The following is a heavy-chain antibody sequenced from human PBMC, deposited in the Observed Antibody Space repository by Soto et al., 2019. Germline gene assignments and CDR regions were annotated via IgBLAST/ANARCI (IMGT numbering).Heavy chain of an antibody. V-gene: IGHV3-30*03. CDR1: GFTFSSYG. CDR3: ARDYDFWSGYSPLPQTDYYYGMDG. Sequence: HPGGSMRLSCAASGFTFSSYGMHWVRQAPGKGLEWVAVISYDGSNKYYADSVKGRFTISRDNSKNTLYLQMNSLRAEDTAVYYCARDYDFWSGYSPLPQTDYYYGMDGWGQGTTVTVSS. D-gene: IGHD3-3*01. CDR2: ISYDGSNK. J-gene: IGHJ6*02.